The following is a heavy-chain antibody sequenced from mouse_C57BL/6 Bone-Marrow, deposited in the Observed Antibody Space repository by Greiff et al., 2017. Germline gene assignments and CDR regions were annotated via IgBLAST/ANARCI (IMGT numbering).Heavy chain of an antibody. CDR2: ISNLAYSI. CDR3: ARQRRYFDY. V-gene: IGHV5-15*01. Sequence: EVQVVESGGGLVQPGGSLKLSCAASGSTFSDYGMAWVRQAPRKGPEWVAFISNLAYSIYYADTVTGRFTISRENAKNTLYLEMSSLRSEDTAMYYCARQRRYFDYWGQGTTLTVSS. CDR1: GSTFSDYG. J-gene: IGHJ2*01.